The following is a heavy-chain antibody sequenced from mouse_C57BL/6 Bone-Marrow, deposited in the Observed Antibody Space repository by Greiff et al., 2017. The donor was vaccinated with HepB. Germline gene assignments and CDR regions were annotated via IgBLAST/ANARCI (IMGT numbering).Heavy chain of an antibody. V-gene: IGHV5-15*01. Sequence: EVKVVESGGGLVQPGGSLKLSCAASGFTFSDYGMAWVRQAPRKGPEWVAFISNLAYSIYYADTVTGRFTISRENAKNTLYLEMSSLRSEDTAMYYCARQTFITTVVATSWYFDVWGTGTTVTVSS. CDR1: GFTFSDYG. CDR2: ISNLAYSI. J-gene: IGHJ1*03. D-gene: IGHD1-1*01. CDR3: ARQTFITTVVATSWYFDV.